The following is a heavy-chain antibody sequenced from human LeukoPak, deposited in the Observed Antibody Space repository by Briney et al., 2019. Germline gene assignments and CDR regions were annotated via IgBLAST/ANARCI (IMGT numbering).Heavy chain of an antibody. V-gene: IGHV1-69*02. CDR2: IIPLLHIT. CDR1: GGTLSSYI. J-gene: IGHJ1*01. CDR3: ARGHIDLLLYYWLLLF. D-gene: IGHD3-22*01. Sequence: SVKVSCKASGGTLSSYITIWVRQAPRQGLEWMGGIIPLLHITNYAQNFQVRATITADKSTSTPNMELTSPISRDTAVFSCARGHIDLLLYYWLLLFWRQGTLVPVPS.